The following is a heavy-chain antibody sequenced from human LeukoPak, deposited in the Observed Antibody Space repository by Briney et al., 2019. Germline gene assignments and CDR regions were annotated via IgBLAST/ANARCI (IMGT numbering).Heavy chain of an antibody. CDR2: IRDNTDGGAT. CDR3: TYDSSGFQVY. Sequence: PGGSLRLCCAASGFTFSNAWMSWVRQAPGKGLEWVGRIRDNTDGGATDYAAPVKGRFTISRDDSKNTLYLQMNSLKTEDTAVYYCTYDSSGFQVYWGQGALVTVSS. J-gene: IGHJ4*02. V-gene: IGHV3-15*01. CDR1: GFTFSNAW. D-gene: IGHD3-22*01.